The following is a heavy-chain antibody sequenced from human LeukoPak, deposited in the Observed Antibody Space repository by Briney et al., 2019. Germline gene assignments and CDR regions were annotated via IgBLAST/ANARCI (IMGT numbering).Heavy chain of an antibody. CDR1: GFTFRSYW. CDR2: INQGGSVK. J-gene: IGHJ4*02. Sequence: GGSLRLSCAASGFTFRSYWMSWVRQAPGKGLEWVANINQGGSVKYYVDSVKGRFTISRDDAKNSLYVQMNSLRDEDTAVYYCARARWEFDYWGQGTLVTVSS. V-gene: IGHV3-7*01. CDR3: ARARWEFDY. D-gene: IGHD1-26*01.